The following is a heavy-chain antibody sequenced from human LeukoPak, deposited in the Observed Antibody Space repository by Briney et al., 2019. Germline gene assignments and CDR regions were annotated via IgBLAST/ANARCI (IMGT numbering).Heavy chain of an antibody. CDR3: ARSSNLHYFDY. Sequence: SQTLSLTCAISGDSVSNNSAIWIWIRQSPSRGLQWLGRKYYRSKWYNDYAVSVKSRITLNVDTSKNQFSLQLNSVTPEDTAVYYCARSSNLHYFDYWGQGTQVTVSS. CDR1: GDSVSNNSAI. CDR2: KYYRSKWYN. J-gene: IGHJ4*02. V-gene: IGHV6-1*01.